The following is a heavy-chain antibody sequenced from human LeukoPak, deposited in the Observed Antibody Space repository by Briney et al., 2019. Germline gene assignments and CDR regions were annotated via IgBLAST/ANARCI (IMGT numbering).Heavy chain of an antibody. D-gene: IGHD4-17*01. CDR3: AKDSRGGYGNGYFDY. V-gene: IGHV3-23*01. J-gene: IGHJ4*02. Sequence: GGSLRLSCAASGFTFSSYAMSWVRQAPGKGLEWVSAISGSGGSTYYADSVKGRFTISRDNSKNTLYLQMNSLRAEDTAVYYCAKDSRGGYGNGYFDYWGQGTLVTVSS. CDR1: GFTFSSYA. CDR2: ISGSGGST.